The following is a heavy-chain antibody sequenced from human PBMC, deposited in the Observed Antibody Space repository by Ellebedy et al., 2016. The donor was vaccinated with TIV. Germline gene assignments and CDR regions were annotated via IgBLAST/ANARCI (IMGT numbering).Heavy chain of an antibody. J-gene: IGHJ6*01. V-gene: IGHV3-30*02. CDR2: IRSHGRDK. CDR1: GFTFSTYG. Sequence: GESLKISCAASGFTFSTYGMHWVRQAPGKGLEWVAFIRSHGRDKYNADSVKGRFTISRDYSNTTLYLVMSSLGAEDTAVYYCAKDTREFGGYYYYYGMDVWGQGTTVTVSS. D-gene: IGHD3-10*01. CDR3: AKDTREFGGYYYYYGMDV.